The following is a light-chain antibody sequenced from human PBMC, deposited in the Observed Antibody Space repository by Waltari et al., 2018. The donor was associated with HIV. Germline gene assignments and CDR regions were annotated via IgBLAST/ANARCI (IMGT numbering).Light chain of an antibody. V-gene: IGKV3D-15*01. CDR2: GAS. CDR3: QQYLDWPPWT. Sequence: EIVMTQSPATLSVSPGERVTLSCRASQNIGVNLAWYQQIHGQPPRVLIYGASSREPGIPARFSGRGSGTEFSRTITSLESDDSAVYYCQQYLDWPPWTFGQGTKVEI. CDR1: QNIGVN. J-gene: IGKJ1*01.